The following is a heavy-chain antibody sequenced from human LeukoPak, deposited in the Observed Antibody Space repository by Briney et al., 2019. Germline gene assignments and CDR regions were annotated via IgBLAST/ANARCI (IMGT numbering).Heavy chain of an antibody. CDR3: AKDSSKYYYDSSGYYLSEYYFDY. CDR2: ISYDGSNK. J-gene: IGHJ4*02. V-gene: IGHV3-30*18. CDR1: GFTFSIYG. D-gene: IGHD3-22*01. Sequence: GGSLRLSCAASGFTFSIYGMHWVRQAPGKGLEWVAVISYDGSNKYYADSVKGRFTISRDNSKNTLYLQMNSLRAEDTAVYYCAKDSSKYYYDSSGYYLSEYYFDYWGQGTLVTVSS.